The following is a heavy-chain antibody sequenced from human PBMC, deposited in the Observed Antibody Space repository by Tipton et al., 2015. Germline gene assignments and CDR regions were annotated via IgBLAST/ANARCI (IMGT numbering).Heavy chain of an antibody. J-gene: IGHJ4*02. CDR1: GFTFSDYY. Sequence: SLRLSCAASGFTFSDYYMSWIRQAPGKGLEWLSYISSSKIYTNYADSVKGRFTISRDNSKNSLFLQMNDLRAEDTAVYYCARAVAGTFDYWGQGTLVTVSS. V-gene: IGHV3-11*06. CDR2: ISSSKIYT. CDR3: ARAVAGTFDY. D-gene: IGHD6-19*01.